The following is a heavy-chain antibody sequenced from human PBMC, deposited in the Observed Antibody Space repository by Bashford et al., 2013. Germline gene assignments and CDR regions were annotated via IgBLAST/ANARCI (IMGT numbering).Heavy chain of an antibody. CDR2: ISGYNDYT. Sequence: WVRQAPGQGLEWMGWISGYNDYTYYGEKFRGRITMTTDTSSNTAYMELRSLRSDDTAVYYCAREGHYYGSGTYAPPXLYGMDVWGPRDHGHRSPQ. J-gene: IGHJ6*01. CDR3: AREGHYYGSGTYAPPXLYGMDV. V-gene: IGHV1-18*01. D-gene: IGHD3-10*01.